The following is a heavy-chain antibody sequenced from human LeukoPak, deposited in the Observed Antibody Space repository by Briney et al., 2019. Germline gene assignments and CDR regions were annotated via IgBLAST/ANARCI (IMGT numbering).Heavy chain of an antibody. Sequence: SETLSLTCAVYGVSFSGYCWSWIRQPPGKGLEWIGEINHSGSTNYNPSLKSRVTISVDTSKNQFSLKLSSVTAADTAVYYCAPLGSSSSAWGQGTLVTVSS. D-gene: IGHD6-6*01. V-gene: IGHV4-34*01. J-gene: IGHJ5*02. CDR2: INHSGST. CDR3: APLGSSSSA. CDR1: GVSFSGYC.